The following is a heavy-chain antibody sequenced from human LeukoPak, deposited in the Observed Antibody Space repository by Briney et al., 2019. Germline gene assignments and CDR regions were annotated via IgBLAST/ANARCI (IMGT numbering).Heavy chain of an antibody. D-gene: IGHD6-19*01. CDR3: ARALGAVAPYVYDS. J-gene: IGHJ5*01. V-gene: IGHV1-69*06. Sequence: ASVTVSCKASGGTFSSYAISWVRQAPGQGLEWMGGVIPIFGTANYAQKFQGRVTITADKSTSTAYMELSSLRSGDTAVYYCARALGAVAPYVYDSWGQGTLVTVSS. CDR2: VIPIFGTA. CDR1: GGTFSSYA.